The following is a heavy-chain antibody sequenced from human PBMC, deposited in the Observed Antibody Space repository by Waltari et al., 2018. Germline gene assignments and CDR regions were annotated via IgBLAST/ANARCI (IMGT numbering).Heavy chain of an antibody. V-gene: IGHV4-34*01. Sequence: QVQLQQWGAGLLKPSETLSLTCAVYGGSFSGYYWSWIRQPPGKGLEWIGEINHIGSTNYNPSLKSRVTISVDTSKNQFSLKLSSVTAADTAVYYCARVYDPVVVVAANYFDYWGQGTLVTVSS. D-gene: IGHD2-15*01. CDR1: GGSFSGYY. CDR3: ARVYDPVVVVAANYFDY. CDR2: INHIGST. J-gene: IGHJ4*02.